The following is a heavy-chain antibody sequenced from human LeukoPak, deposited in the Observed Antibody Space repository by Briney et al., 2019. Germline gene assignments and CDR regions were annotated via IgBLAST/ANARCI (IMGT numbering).Heavy chain of an antibody. Sequence: PSETLSLTCTVSGDSISSSSHYWAWIRQPPGKGLEWIGSIYYSGSTYYNPSLKSRVTISVDSSENQLSLRLSSVTAADTAVYYCARERRGYSYGSVPHYFDYWGQGTLVTVSS. CDR1: GDSISSSSHY. J-gene: IGHJ4*02. CDR2: IYYSGST. D-gene: IGHD5-18*01. V-gene: IGHV4-39*07. CDR3: ARERRGYSYGSVPHYFDY.